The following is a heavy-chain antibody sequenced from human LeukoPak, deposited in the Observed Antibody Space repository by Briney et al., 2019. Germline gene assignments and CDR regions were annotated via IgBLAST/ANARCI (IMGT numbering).Heavy chain of an antibody. Sequence: GGSLRLSCAASGFTFSSYGMSWVRQAPGKGLEWVSGISGSGGSTNYADSVKGRFTISRENSKNTLYLQMNSLRAEDTALYYCAKDQGRGLGSYSWGNFDYWGQGSLVTVSS. V-gene: IGHV3-23*01. D-gene: IGHD3-10*01. J-gene: IGHJ4*02. CDR2: ISGSGGST. CDR1: GFTFSSYG. CDR3: AKDQGRGLGSYSWGNFDY.